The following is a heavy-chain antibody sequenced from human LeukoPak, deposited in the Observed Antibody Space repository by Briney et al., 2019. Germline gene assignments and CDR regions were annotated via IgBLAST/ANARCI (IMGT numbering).Heavy chain of an antibody. J-gene: IGHJ4*02. Sequence: SVKVSCKASGGTFGSYAISWVRQAPGQGLEWMGGIIPIFGTANYAQKFQGRVTITADESTSTAYMELSSLRSEDTAVYYCASGVVPAAPLDYWGQGTLVTVSS. CDR1: GGTFGSYA. V-gene: IGHV1-69*13. CDR2: IIPIFGTA. D-gene: IGHD2-2*01. CDR3: ASGVVPAAPLDY.